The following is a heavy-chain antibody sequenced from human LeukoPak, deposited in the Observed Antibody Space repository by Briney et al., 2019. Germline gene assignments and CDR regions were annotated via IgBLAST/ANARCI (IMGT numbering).Heavy chain of an antibody. Sequence: ASVKVSCKASGYTFTNFGISWVRQAPGQGLEWMGWISAYNGNTNYAQKLQGRVTMTTDTSTSTAYMELRSLRSDDTAVYYCASDILTGYGSDAFDIWGQGTMVTVSS. CDR1: GYTFTNFG. CDR2: ISAYNGNT. D-gene: IGHD3-9*01. CDR3: ASDILTGYGSDAFDI. V-gene: IGHV1-18*01. J-gene: IGHJ3*02.